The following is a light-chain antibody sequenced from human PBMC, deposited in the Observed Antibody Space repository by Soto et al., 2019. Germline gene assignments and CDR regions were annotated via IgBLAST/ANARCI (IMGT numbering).Light chain of an antibody. J-gene: IGLJ1*01. CDR2: QGY. Sequence: QSVLTEPDPVSGSPGQPNTISCNRTSPDVGKYNLVSWYQQHPGKAPKVMILQGYKRPSGVSNRFSGSKFGNTASLKISGLQAEDEAEYYCCSYVGATTYVFGSGTKVTVL. V-gene: IGLV2-23*01. CDR3: CSYVGATTYV. CDR1: SPDVGKYNL.